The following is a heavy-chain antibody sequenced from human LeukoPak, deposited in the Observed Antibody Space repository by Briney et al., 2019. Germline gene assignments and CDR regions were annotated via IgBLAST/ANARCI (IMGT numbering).Heavy chain of an antibody. CDR1: GGSFSGYY. CDR3: AKRTKYYSNYYYYGMDV. CDR2: INHSGST. D-gene: IGHD4-11*01. J-gene: IGHJ6*02. V-gene: IGHV4-34*01. Sequence: SETLSLTCAVYGGSFSGYYWSWIRQPPGKGLEWIGEINHSGSTNYNPSLKSRVTISVDTSKNQFSLRLSSVTAADTAVYYCAKRTKYYSNYYYYGMDVWGQGTTVTVSS.